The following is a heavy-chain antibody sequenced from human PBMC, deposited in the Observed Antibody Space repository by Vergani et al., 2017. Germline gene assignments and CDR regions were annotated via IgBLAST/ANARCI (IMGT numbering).Heavy chain of an antibody. V-gene: IGHV1-18*01. CDR2: ISAYNGNT. D-gene: IGHD3-16*02. J-gene: IGHJ4*02. CDR3: ARVVRHRDDYVWGSYRERIFDY. CDR1: GYTFTSYG. Sequence: QVQLVQSGAEVKKPGASVKVSCKASGYTFTSYGISWVRQAPGQGLEWMGWISAYNGNTNYAQKLQGRVTMTTDTSKSTAYMELRSLRSDDTAVYYCARVVRHRDDYVWGSYRERIFDYWGQGTLVTVSS.